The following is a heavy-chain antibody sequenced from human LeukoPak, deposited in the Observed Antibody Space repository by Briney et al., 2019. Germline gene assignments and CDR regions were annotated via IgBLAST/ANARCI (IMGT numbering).Heavy chain of an antibody. Sequence: SETLSLTCAVYGGSFSGYYWSWIRQPPGKGLEWIGEINHSGSTNYNPSLKSRVTISVDTSKNQFSLKLSSVTAADTAVYYCAVGATRLLNWFDPWGQGTLVTVSS. D-gene: IGHD1-26*01. CDR3: AVGATRLLNWFDP. CDR1: GGSFSGYY. J-gene: IGHJ5*02. CDR2: INHSGST. V-gene: IGHV4-34*01.